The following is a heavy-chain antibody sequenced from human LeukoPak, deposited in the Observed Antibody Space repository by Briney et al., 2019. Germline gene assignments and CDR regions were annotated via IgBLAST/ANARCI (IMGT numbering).Heavy chain of an antibody. D-gene: IGHD3-22*01. J-gene: IGHJ4*02. CDR3: AKAYYYDSSGSSYYFDY. Sequence: GGSLRLSCAASGFTFDDYTMHWVRHAPGKGLEWVSLISWDGGSTYYADSVKGRFTISRDNSKNSLYLQMNSLRTEDTALYYCAKAYYYDSSGSSYYFDYWGQGTLVTVSS. CDR1: GFTFDDYT. CDR2: ISWDGGST. V-gene: IGHV3-43*01.